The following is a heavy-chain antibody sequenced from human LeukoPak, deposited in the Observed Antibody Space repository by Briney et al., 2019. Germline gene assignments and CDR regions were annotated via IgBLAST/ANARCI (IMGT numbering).Heavy chain of an antibody. CDR3: ARVLRGITIFGVVITHGGFDP. J-gene: IGHJ5*02. D-gene: IGHD3-3*01. CDR2: IYYSGST. CDR1: GGSISSYY. Sequence: SETLSLTCTVSGGSISSYYWSWIRQPPGKGLEWIGYIYYSGSTNYNPSLKSRVTISVDTSKNQFSLKLSSVTAADTAVYYCARVLRGITIFGVVITHGGFDPWGQGTLVTVSS. V-gene: IGHV4-59*12.